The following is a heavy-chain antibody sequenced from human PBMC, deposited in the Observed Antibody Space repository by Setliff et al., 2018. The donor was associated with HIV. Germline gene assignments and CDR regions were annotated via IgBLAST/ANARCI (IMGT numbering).Heavy chain of an antibody. CDR2: IYYTGRT. J-gene: IGHJ5*02. Sequence: KPSETLSLTCTVSGGSISSYDYNWGWIRQPPGKGLEWIANIYYTGRTYYNPSLKSRVTISVDPSKNQFSLKVTSLTAADTAVYYCARYRRGAEWFDPWGQGTLVTAPQ. CDR3: ARYRRGAEWFDP. V-gene: IGHV4-39*01. CDR1: GGSISSYDYN. D-gene: IGHD1-26*01.